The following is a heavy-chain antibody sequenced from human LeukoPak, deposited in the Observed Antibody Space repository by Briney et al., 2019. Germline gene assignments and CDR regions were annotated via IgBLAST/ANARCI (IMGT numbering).Heavy chain of an antibody. CDR1: GFTFSSYG. Sequence: GGSLRLSCAASGFTFSSYGMHWVRQAPGKGLEWVAFIRYDGSNKYYADSVKGRFTISRDNSKNTLYLQMNSLRAEDTAVYYCAREAAAGMGHDAFDIWGQGTMVTVSS. CDR3: AREAAAGMGHDAFDI. CDR2: IRYDGSNK. J-gene: IGHJ3*02. D-gene: IGHD6-13*01. V-gene: IGHV3-30*02.